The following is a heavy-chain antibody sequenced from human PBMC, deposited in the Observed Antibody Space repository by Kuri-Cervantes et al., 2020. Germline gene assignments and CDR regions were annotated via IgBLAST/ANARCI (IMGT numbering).Heavy chain of an antibody. CDR3: ARGYGSGSSQPLDY. CDR2: IKSKTDGGTT. V-gene: IGHV3-15*01. Sequence: GGSLRLSCAASGFTFSNAWMSWVRQAPGKGLEWVGRIKSKTDGGTTDYAAPVKGRFTISRDDSKNTLYVQMNSLKTEDTAVYYCARGYGSGSSQPLDYWGQGTLVTVSS. J-gene: IGHJ4*02. CDR1: GFTFSNAW. D-gene: IGHD3-10*01.